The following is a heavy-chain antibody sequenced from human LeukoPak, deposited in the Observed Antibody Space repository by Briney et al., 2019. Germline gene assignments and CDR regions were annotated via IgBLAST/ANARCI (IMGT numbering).Heavy chain of an antibody. J-gene: IGHJ4*02. CDR1: GFSLSTSGMC. V-gene: IGHV2-70*11. D-gene: IGHD6-19*01. Sequence: SGPTLVNPTQTLTLTCTFSGFSLSTSGMCVSWIRQPPGKALEWLARIDWDDDKYYSTSLKTRLTISKDTSKNQVVLTMTNMDPVDTATYYCARTSLTPGIAVAGTSDYWGQGTLSPSPQ. CDR2: IDWDDDK. CDR3: ARTSLTPGIAVAGTSDY.